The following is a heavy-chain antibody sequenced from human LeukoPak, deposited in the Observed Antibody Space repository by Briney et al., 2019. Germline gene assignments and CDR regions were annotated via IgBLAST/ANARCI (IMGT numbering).Heavy chain of an antibody. D-gene: IGHD6-13*01. CDR1: GGSISSYY. Sequence: SETLSLTCTVSGGSISSYYWSWIRQPAGKGLEWIGRIYTSGSTNYNPSLNSRVTMSVDTSKNQCTLKLSSVTAADTAVYYCARDAGSSWDEYFQHWGQGTLVTVSS. V-gene: IGHV4-4*07. J-gene: IGHJ1*01. CDR2: IYTSGST. CDR3: ARDAGSSWDEYFQH.